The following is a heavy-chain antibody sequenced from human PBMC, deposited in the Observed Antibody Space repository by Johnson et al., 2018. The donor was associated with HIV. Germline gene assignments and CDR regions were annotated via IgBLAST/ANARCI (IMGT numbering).Heavy chain of an antibody. V-gene: IGHV3-11*04. D-gene: IGHD6-19*01. Sequence: QVQLVESGGGLVTPGGSLRLSCAASGFTFTDYYMSWIRQAPGKGLEWVSYISSSGSTIFYSDSVKGRFTLSRDNAKNSLYLQMNSLRAEDTAMYYCARVRGTGQWLVRGAFDLWGQGTMVTVSS. CDR2: ISSSGSTI. J-gene: IGHJ3*01. CDR3: ARVRGTGQWLVRGAFDL. CDR1: GFTFTDYY.